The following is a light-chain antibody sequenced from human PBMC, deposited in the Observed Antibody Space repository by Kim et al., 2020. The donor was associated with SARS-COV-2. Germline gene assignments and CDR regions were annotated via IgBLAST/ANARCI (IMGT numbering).Light chain of an antibody. CDR2: EDD. CDR3: QSYNRDNVI. CDR1: SGSIDDNY. V-gene: IGLV6-57*03. Sequence: GKRVTISGTRSSGSIDDNYVQWYQQRPGGVPTTVIYEDDQRPSGVSARFSGSIDNSSNSASLTISGLRTEDEADYYCQSYNRDNVIFGGGTQLTVL. J-gene: IGLJ2*01.